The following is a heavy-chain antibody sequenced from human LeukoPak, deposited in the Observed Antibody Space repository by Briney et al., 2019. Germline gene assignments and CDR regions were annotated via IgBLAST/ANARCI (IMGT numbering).Heavy chain of an antibody. CDR3: ARGKIWSPVYLSH. J-gene: IGHJ4*02. CDR1: GGSISSGGYY. V-gene: IGHV4-31*03. CDR2: IYYSGST. D-gene: IGHD3-10*01. Sequence: SETLSLTCTVSGGSISSGGYYWSWIRQHPGKGLEWIGYIYYSGSTYYNPSLKSRVTISVDTSKNQFSLKLSSVTAADTAVYYCARGKIWSPVYLSHWGQGTLVIVSS.